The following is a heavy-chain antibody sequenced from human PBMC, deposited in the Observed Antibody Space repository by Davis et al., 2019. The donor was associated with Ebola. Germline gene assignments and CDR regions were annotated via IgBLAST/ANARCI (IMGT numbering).Heavy chain of an antibody. CDR3: ASLLTYYYGSGIYSSPYFFDF. D-gene: IGHD3-10*01. J-gene: IGHJ4*02. CDR2: IYYSGST. V-gene: IGHV4-31*03. CDR1: GGSISSGGYY. Sequence: SETLSLTCTVSGGSISSGGYYWSWIRQHPGKGLEWIGYIYYSGSTYYNPSLKSRVTISVDTSKNQFSLKLSSVTAADTAVYYCASLLTYYYGSGIYSSPYFFDFWGQGTLVTVSS.